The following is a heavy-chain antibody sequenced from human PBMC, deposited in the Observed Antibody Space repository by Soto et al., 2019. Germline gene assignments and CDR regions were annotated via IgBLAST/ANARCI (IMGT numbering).Heavy chain of an antibody. CDR3: AVTFEFFIKGVCPAEYFHQ. CDR2: INPSGGST. V-gene: IGHV1-46*01. Sequence: ASLKVSCKASGYTFTSYYMHWVRQAPGQGLEWMGIINPSGGSTSYAQKFQGRVTMTRDTSTSTVYMELSSLRSEDTAVSYCAVTFEFFIKGVCPAEYFHQGGRAPLVPVP. D-gene: IGHD2-8*01. J-gene: IGHJ1*01. CDR1: GYTFTSYY.